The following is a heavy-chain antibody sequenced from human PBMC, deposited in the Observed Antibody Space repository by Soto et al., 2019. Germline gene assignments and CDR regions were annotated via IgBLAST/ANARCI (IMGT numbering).Heavy chain of an antibody. J-gene: IGHJ4*02. CDR2: IYYSGST. V-gene: IGHV4-31*03. D-gene: IGHD3-10*01. Sequence: PSETLSLTCTVSGGSISSGGYYWSWIRQHPGKGLEWIGYIYYSGSTYYNPSLKSRVTISVDTSKNQFSLKLSSVTAADTAVYYCARSRLSLSYGSGSYYFDYWGQGTPVTVSS. CDR3: ARSRLSLSYGSGSYYFDY. CDR1: GGSISSGGYY.